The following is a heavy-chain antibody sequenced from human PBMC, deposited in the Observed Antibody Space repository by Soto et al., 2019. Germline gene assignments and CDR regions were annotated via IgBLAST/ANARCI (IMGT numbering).Heavy chain of an antibody. J-gene: IGHJ4*02. Sequence: QERLVQSGAEVRKPGSSVKVSCKVTGGTSTRYAINWVRQAPGQGLEWMGGIVPMFGTSKYAQKFQGRVTITADTSTNIAYMQLRSLRSEDTAVYYCNRGSEYDFWSGYLWGQGTLVSVSS. D-gene: IGHD3-3*01. CDR3: NRGSEYDFWSGYL. V-gene: IGHV1-69*06. CDR2: IVPMFGTS. CDR1: GGTSTRYA.